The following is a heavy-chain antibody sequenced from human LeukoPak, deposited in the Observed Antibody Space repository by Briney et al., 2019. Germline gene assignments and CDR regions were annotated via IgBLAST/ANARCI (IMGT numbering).Heavy chain of an antibody. CDR2: ISWNSGSI. CDR1: GFTFDDYA. J-gene: IGHJ4*02. D-gene: IGHD5-18*01. CDR3: AKAVQLWTFDY. V-gene: IGHV3-9*01. Sequence: GGSLRLSCAASGFTFDDYAMHWVRQAPGKGLEWVSGISWNSGSIGYADSVKGRFTISRDNAKNSLYLQMNSLRAEDTALYYCAKAVQLWTFDYWGQGTLVTDSS.